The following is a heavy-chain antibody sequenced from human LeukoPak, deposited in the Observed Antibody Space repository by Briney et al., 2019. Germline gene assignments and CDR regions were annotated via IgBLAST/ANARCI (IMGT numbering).Heavy chain of an antibody. CDR2: KQDGSVK. CDR3: ARGYYGNALPAAAAAC. Sequence: KQDGSVKYYVVSVKGPFRISRDTATHSLYLQMNSLRSEDTAVYYCARGYYGNALPAAAAACWGQGTLVTLSS. V-gene: IGHV3-7*04. J-gene: IGHJ4*02. D-gene: IGHD2-2*01.